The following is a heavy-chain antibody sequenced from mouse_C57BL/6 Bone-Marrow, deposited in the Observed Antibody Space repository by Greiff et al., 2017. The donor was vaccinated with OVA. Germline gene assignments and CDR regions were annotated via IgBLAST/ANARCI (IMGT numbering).Heavy chain of an antibody. J-gene: IGHJ1*03. V-gene: IGHV10-3*01. D-gene: IGHD1-1*01. CDR1: GFTFNTYA. Sequence: EVQRVESGGGLVQPKGSLKLSCAASGFTFNTYAMHWVRQAPGKGLEWVARIRSKSSNYATYYADSVKDRFTISRDDSQSMLYMQMNNLKTEDTAMYYCVREGVYYYGSYWYCDVWGTGTTVTVSS. CDR3: VREGVYYYGSYWYCDV. CDR2: IRSKSSNYAT.